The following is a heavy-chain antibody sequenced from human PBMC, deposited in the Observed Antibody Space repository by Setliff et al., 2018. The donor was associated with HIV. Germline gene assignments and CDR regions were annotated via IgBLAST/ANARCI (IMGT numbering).Heavy chain of an antibody. V-gene: IGHV3-15*07. D-gene: IGHD1-26*01. Sequence: PGGSLRLSCAASGLTFSNAWMNWVRQAPGKGLEWVGRIKSKAHGGTTDYAAPVKGRFALSRDDSKNTLYLQMNSLKTEDTAVYYCTTELGGSYYGWNYWGQGTLVTVSS. CDR2: IKSKAHGGTT. CDR1: GLTFSNAW. J-gene: IGHJ4*02. CDR3: TTELGGSYYGWNY.